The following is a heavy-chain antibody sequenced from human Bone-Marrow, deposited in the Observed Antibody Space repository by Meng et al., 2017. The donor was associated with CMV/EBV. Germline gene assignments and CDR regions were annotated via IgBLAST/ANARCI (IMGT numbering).Heavy chain of an antibody. V-gene: IGHV4-39*07. D-gene: IGHD4-11*01. Sequence: SETLSLTCTVSGGSISSSSYYWGWIRQPPGKGLEWIGSIYYSGSTYYNPSLKSRVTISVDTSKNQFSLKLSSVTAADTAVYYCARGGYSNYYFDYWGQGKLVTVS. CDR1: GGSISSSSYY. CDR3: ARGGYSNYYFDY. J-gene: IGHJ4*02. CDR2: IYYSGST.